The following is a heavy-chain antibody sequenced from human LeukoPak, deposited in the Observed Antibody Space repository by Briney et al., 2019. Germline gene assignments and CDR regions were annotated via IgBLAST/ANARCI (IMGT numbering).Heavy chain of an antibody. D-gene: IGHD5-18*01. CDR3: ARQGYSSTSDAFDV. CDR2: INHSGST. J-gene: IGHJ3*01. V-gene: IGHV4-34*01. Sequence: SETLSLTCAVYGGSFSGYYWSWIRQPPGKGLEWIGEINHSGSTTYNPSLKSRVTISVDTSRRQFSLNLTSVTAADTAVYYCARQGYSSTSDAFDVWGQGTMVTVS. CDR1: GGSFSGYY.